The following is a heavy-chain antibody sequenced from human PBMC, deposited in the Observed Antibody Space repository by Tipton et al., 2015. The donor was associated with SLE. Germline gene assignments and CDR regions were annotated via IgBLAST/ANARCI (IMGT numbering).Heavy chain of an antibody. D-gene: IGHD3-22*01. CDR1: GGSISSSSYY. CDR3: ARALYYYYRSGYFIFVY. V-gene: IGHV4-39*07. CDR2: IYYSGST. Sequence: TLSLTCTVSGGSISSSSYYWGWIRQPPGKGLEWIGSIYYSGSTYYNPSLKSRVTISVDTSKNQFSLRLSSVTAADTAVYYCARALYYYYRSGYFIFVYWGLGSLVTVSS. J-gene: IGHJ4*02.